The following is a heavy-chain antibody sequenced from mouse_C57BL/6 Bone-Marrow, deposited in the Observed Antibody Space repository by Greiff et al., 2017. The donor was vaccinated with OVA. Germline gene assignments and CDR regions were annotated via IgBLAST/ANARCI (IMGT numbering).Heavy chain of an antibody. V-gene: IGHV1-18*01. D-gene: IGHD1-1*01. CDR1: GYTFTDYN. CDR3: ARRRGSSSLFDY. CDR2: INPNNGGT. Sequence: EVRLMESGPELVKPGASVKIPCKASGYTFTDYNMDWVKQSHGKSLEWIGDINPNNGGTIYNQKFKGKATLTVDKSSSTAYMELRSLTSEDTAVYYCARRRGSSSLFDYWGQGTTLTVSS. J-gene: IGHJ2*01.